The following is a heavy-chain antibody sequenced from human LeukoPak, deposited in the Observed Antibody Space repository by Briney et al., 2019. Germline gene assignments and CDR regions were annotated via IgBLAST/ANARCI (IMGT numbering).Heavy chain of an antibody. J-gene: IGHJ5*02. CDR2: ISTTGGTT. V-gene: IGHV3-23*01. CDR3: ARPLMYYYGSETYFWFDP. CDR1: GFTFSTYS. Sequence: GGSLRPSCAASGFTFSTYSMNWVRQAPGRGLEWVSAISTTGGTTYYADSVRGRFTISRDNSRNTLYLQMNSLRAEDTAVYYCARPLMYYYGSETYFWFDPWGQGTLVTVSS. D-gene: IGHD3-10*01.